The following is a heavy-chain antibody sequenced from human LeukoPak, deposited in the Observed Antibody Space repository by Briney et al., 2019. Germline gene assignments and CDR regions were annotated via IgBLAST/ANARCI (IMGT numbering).Heavy chain of an antibody. J-gene: IGHJ4*02. V-gene: IGHV4-34*01. CDR2: INHSGST. D-gene: IGHD2-2*01. Sequence: SETLSLTCAVYGGSFSGYYWSWIRQPPGKGLEWIGEINHSGSTNYNPSLKSRVTISVDTSKNQLSLKLSSVTAADTAVYYCARFSRLGYCSSTSCYHYFDYWGQGTLVTVSS. CDR3: ARFSRLGYCSSTSCYHYFDY. CDR1: GGSFSGYY.